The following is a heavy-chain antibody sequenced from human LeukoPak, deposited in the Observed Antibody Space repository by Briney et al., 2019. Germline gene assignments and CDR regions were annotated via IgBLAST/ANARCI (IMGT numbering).Heavy chain of an antibody. J-gene: IGHJ6*02. CDR3: TTSYGPTYYYYGMDV. CDR2: IKSKTDGGTT. D-gene: IGHD4-17*01. V-gene: IGHV3-15*01. Sequence: PGGSLRLSCAASGFTFSSYGMHWVRQAPGKGLEWVGRIKSKTDGGTTDYAAPVKGRFTISRDDSKNTLYLRMNSLKTEDTAVYYCTTSYGPTYYYYGMDVWGQGTTVTVSS. CDR1: GFTFSSYG.